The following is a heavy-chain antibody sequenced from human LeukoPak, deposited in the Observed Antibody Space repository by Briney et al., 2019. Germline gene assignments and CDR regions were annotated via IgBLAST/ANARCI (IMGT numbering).Heavy chain of an antibody. CDR2: INHSGST. Sequence: PSETLSLTCAVYGGSFSGYYWSWIRQPPGKGLEWIGEINHSGSTNYNPSLKSRVTTSVDTSKNQFSLKLSSVTAADTAVYYCAIEVELDCWGEGTLVTVSS. CDR3: AIEVELDC. D-gene: IGHD1-1*01. J-gene: IGHJ4*02. CDR1: GGSFSGYY. V-gene: IGHV4-34*01.